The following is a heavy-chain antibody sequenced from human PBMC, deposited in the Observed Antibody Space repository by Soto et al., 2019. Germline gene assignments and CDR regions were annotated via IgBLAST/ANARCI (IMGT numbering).Heavy chain of an antibody. CDR3: ARQSYYDSSGSRAFDP. CDR2: IYYSGST. V-gene: IGHV4-39*01. J-gene: IGHJ5*02. D-gene: IGHD3-22*01. Sequence: PSETLSLTCTVSGGSISSSSYYWGWIRQPPGKGLEWIGSIYYSGSTYYNPSLKSRVTISVDTSKNQFSLKLSSVTAADTAVYYCARQSYYDSSGSRAFDPWGQGTLVTVS. CDR1: GGSISSSSYY.